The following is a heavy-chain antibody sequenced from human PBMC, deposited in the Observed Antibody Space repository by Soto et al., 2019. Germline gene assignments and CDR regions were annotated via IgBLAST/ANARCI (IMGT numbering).Heavy chain of an antibody. J-gene: IGHJ5*02. D-gene: IGHD2-15*01. CDR2: INPNSGGT. V-gene: IGHV1-2*04. Sequence: ASVKVSCKASGYTFTGYYMHWVRQAPGQGLEWMGWINPNSGGTNYAQKFQGWVTMTRDTSISTAYMELSRLRSDDTAMYYCARTSQEYCSGGSCYFDLWGQGTLVTVSS. CDR3: ARTSQEYCSGGSCYFDL. CDR1: GYTFTGYY.